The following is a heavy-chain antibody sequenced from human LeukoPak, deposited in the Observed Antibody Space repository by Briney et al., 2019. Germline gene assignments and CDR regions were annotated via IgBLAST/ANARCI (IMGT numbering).Heavy chain of an antibody. Sequence: GGSLRLSCAASGFTVSSNYMSWARQAPGKGLEWVSVIYSGGSTYYADSVKGRFTISRHNSKNTLYLQMNSLRAEDTAVYYCARDRSPLYDSSGYYEPSFDYWGQGTLVTVSS. D-gene: IGHD3-22*01. CDR1: GFTVSSNY. V-gene: IGHV3-53*04. CDR2: IYSGGST. CDR3: ARDRSPLYDSSGYYEPSFDY. J-gene: IGHJ4*02.